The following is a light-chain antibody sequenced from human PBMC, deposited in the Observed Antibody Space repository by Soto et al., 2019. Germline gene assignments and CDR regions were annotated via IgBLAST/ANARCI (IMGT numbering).Light chain of an antibody. CDR1: QSISSW. J-gene: IGKJ1*01. CDR3: QQYDVYST. V-gene: IGKV1-5*03. CDR2: KAS. Sequence: DIQISQSPSTLSASVGGTVTITCRASQSISSWLAWYQQKPGIAPKLLIYKASTLQSGVPSRFSGSGYGTVFTLTISRLQPDDSATYYCQQYDVYSTLGQGTKVDSK.